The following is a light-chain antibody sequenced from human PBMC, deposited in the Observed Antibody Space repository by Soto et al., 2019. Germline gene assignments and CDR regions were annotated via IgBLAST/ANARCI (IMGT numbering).Light chain of an antibody. CDR2: DNN. V-gene: IGLV1-51*01. Sequence: QSVLTQPPSVSAAPGQKVTISCSGSTSNIGNNCVSWYQQLPGTAPKLLIYDNNKRPSGIPDRCSGSKSGTSATLGITGLQTGDEADYYCGSWDTSLSGSFVFGTGTKLTVL. CDR3: GSWDTSLSGSFV. CDR1: TSNIGNNC. J-gene: IGLJ1*01.